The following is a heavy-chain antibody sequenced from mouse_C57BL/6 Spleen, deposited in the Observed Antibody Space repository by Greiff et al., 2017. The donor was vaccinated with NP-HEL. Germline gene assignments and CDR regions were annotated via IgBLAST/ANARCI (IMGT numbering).Heavy chain of an antibody. CDR1: GFTFSDYG. Sequence: EVQRVESGGGLVQPGGSLKLSCAASGFTFSDYGMAWVRQAPRKGPEWVAFISNLAYSIYYADTVTGRFTISRENAKNTLYLEMSSLRSEDTAMYYCARRDGSSLYYAMDYWGQGTSVTVSS. CDR3: ARRDGSSLYYAMDY. V-gene: IGHV5-15*01. CDR2: ISNLAYSI. J-gene: IGHJ4*01. D-gene: IGHD1-1*01.